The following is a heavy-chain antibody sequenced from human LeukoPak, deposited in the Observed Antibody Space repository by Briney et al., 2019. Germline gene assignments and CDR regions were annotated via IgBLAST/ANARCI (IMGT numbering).Heavy chain of an antibody. CDR1: GFTFSSYS. V-gene: IGHV3-23*01. CDR3: AKKLLTVTTWGFDY. CDR2: ISGSGGST. J-gene: IGHJ4*02. Sequence: TGGSLRLSCAASGFTFSSYSMNWVRQAPGKGLEWVSAISGSGGSTYYADSVKGRFTISRDNSKNTLYLQMNSLRAEDTAVYYCAKKLLTVTTWGFDYWGQGTLVTVSS. D-gene: IGHD4-11*01.